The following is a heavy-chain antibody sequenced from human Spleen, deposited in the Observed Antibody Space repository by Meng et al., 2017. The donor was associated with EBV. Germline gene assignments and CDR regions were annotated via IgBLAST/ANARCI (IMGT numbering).Heavy chain of an antibody. D-gene: IGHD6-13*01. CDR1: GYTFSAFY. J-gene: IGHJ4*02. Sequence: QVQLVQSGAEVKKPGASVKVSCKASGYTFSAFYMHWVRQAPGQGLQWMGRVHPNSGGTDYAQIFQGRVTMTRDTSISTAYMELSRLRSDDTAVYYCARRAVGQLTTLDYWGQGTLVTVSA. V-gene: IGHV1-2*06. CDR2: VHPNSGGT. CDR3: ARRAVGQLTTLDY.